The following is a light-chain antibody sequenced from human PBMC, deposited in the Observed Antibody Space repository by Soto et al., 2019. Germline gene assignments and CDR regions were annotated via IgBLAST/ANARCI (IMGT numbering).Light chain of an antibody. V-gene: IGLV2-14*01. CDR3: SSYTSSSPLV. Sequence: QSVLTQPASVSFSPGQSITISCTGTSSDVGGYNYVSWYQQHPGKAPKLMIYEVSNRPSGVSNRFSGSKSGNPASLTISGLQAQDEADYYCSSYTSSSPLVFGNGTNVTAL. J-gene: IGLJ1*01. CDR2: EVS. CDR1: SSDVGGYNY.